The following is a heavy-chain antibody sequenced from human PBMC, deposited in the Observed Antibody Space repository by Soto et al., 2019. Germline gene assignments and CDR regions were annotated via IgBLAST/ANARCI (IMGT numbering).Heavy chain of an antibody. Sequence: QVTLKESGPVLVKPTETLTLTCTVSGFSLSNARMGVSWIRQPPGKALEWLAHIFSNDEKSYSTSLKSRLTISKDTSKSQVVLTMTNVDPVDTATYYCARILHTYYDFWSGYSDGMDVWGQGTTVTVSS. CDR2: IFSNDEK. CDR1: GFSLSNARMG. D-gene: IGHD3-3*01. J-gene: IGHJ6*02. V-gene: IGHV2-26*01. CDR3: ARILHTYYDFWSGYSDGMDV.